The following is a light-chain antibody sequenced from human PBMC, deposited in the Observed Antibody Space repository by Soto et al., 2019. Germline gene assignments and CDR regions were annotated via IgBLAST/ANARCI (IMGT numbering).Light chain of an antibody. CDR1: QSVNSN. J-gene: IGKJ5*01. CDR2: GIS. CDR3: QQYSKWPIT. Sequence: EMVMTQSPAILSVSPGESATLSCRASQSVNSNYLAWYQQHPGQPPRLLIYGISTRATGIPARFSGSGSGTEFSLTISSLQSVDFAVYYCQQYSKWPITFGQGTRLEI. V-gene: IGKV3-15*01.